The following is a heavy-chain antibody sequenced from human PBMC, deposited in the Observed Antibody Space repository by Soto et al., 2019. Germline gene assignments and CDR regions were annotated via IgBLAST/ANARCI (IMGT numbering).Heavy chain of an antibody. D-gene: IGHD3-22*01. CDR1: GYTFTSYG. Sequence: ASVKVSCKASGYTFTSYGISWVRQAPGQGLEWMGWISAYNGNTNYAQKLQGRVTMTTDTSTSTAYMELRSLRSDDTAVYYCARGRGTYYYDSSGYYGAAFDIWGQGTMVTVSS. V-gene: IGHV1-18*01. CDR3: ARGRGTYYYDSSGYYGAAFDI. CDR2: ISAYNGNT. J-gene: IGHJ3*02.